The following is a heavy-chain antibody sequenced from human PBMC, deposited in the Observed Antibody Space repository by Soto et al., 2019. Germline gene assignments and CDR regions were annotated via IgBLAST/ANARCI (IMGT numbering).Heavy chain of an antibody. Sequence: GSLRLSCATPGFTFTNYAMSWVRQAPGKGLEWVSGLGVDDLPYYADSVRGRCTISKDKSKNMLYLQMNSLGAEDTALYYCAKAKGSFDNTGPDSWGPGTLVTVSS. CDR3: AKAKGSFDNTGPDS. CDR1: GFTFTNYA. D-gene: IGHD3-22*01. CDR2: LGVDDLP. V-gene: IGHV3-23*01. J-gene: IGHJ4*02.